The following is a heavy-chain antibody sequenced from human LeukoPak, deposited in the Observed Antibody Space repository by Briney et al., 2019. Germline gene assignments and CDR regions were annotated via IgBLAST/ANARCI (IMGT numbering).Heavy chain of an antibody. D-gene: IGHD2-2*01. J-gene: IGHJ3*02. CDR1: GFTFRSYS. Sequence: GGSLRLSCVASGFTFRSYSMNWVRQAPGKGLEWVSYISSTSGTIYYAESTKGRFTISRDNAKNSLYLQMNGLRAEDTAVYYCARELVVPAAISSYDAFDIWGQGTMVTVSS. CDR3: ARELVVPAAISSYDAFDI. CDR2: ISSTSGTI. V-gene: IGHV3-48*04.